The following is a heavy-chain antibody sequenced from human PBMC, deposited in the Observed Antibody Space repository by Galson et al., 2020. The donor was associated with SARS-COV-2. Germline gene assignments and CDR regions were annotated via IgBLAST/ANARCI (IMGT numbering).Heavy chain of an antibody. CDR1: GGSISSYY. Sequence: SETLSLTCTVSGGSISSYYWSWIRQPPGKGLEWIGHIYYSGSTNYNPSLKSRVTISVDTSKNQFSLKLGSVTAADTAVYYCARRGMGVAGASAFDIWGQGTMVTVSS. J-gene: IGHJ3*02. V-gene: IGHV4-59*08. D-gene: IGHD6-19*01. CDR2: IYYSGST. CDR3: ARRGMGVAGASAFDI.